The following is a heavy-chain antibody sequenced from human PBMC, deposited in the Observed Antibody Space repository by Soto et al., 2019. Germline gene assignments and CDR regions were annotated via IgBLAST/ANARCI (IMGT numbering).Heavy chain of an antibody. CDR2: IIPIFGTA. J-gene: IGHJ6*02. Sequence: SVKVSCKASGGTFSSYAISWVRQAPGQGLEWMGGIIPIFGTANYAQKFQGRVTITADESTSTAYMELSSLRSEDTAVYYCARDPNWNPPHHYGLAFSAQGTTVAVSS. D-gene: IGHD1-1*01. CDR1: GGTFSSYA. CDR3: ARDPNWNPPHHYGLAF. V-gene: IGHV1-69*13.